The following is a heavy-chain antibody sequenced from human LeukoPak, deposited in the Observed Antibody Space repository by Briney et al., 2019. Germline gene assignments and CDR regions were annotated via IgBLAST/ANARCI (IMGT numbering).Heavy chain of an antibody. D-gene: IGHD3-16*01. Sequence: PSETLSLTCTVSGGSISSSNYEWGWIRQPPGKGLEWIGSVFYSGSTYYNPSLKSRVTVSVDTSKNQFSLKLSSVTAADTAVYYCASDPSQRGADYFDYWGQGTLVTVSS. CDR3: ASDPSQRGADYFDY. J-gene: IGHJ4*02. CDR1: GGSISSSNYE. V-gene: IGHV4-39*07. CDR2: VFYSGST.